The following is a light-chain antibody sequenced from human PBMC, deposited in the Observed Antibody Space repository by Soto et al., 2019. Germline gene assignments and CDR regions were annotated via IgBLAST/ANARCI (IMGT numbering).Light chain of an antibody. CDR3: QHYNSYSGA. Sequence: DIQMTQSPSTLSASVGDRVTITCRASQSISSWLAWYQQKPGKAPKLLIYKASSLESGVPSRFSGSGSGTEFTLTISSLQPDDFATYYCQHYNSYSGAFGQGTKVEIK. CDR2: KAS. V-gene: IGKV1-5*03. J-gene: IGKJ1*01. CDR1: QSISSW.